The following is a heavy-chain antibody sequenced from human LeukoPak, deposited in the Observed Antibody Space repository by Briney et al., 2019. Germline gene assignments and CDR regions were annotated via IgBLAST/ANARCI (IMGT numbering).Heavy chain of an antibody. V-gene: IGHV4-4*08. CDR2: IYSAKTT. CDR3: AREVFKSSPHYDGQ. Sequence: SETLSLTCTVSGASISRSYWSWIRQFPGKGLEWIGYIYSAKTTIYNPSLNSRATISADTSNNRVSLHLTSVTAADTAVYFCAREVFKSSPHYDGQWGQGTLVTVTS. J-gene: IGHJ1*01. D-gene: IGHD3-22*01. CDR1: GASISRSY.